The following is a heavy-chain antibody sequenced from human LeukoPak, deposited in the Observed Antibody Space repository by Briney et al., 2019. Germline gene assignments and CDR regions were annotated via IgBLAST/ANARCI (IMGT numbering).Heavy chain of an antibody. Sequence: SETLSLTCTVSGGSISSSSYYWGWIRQPPGKGLEWIGSIYYSGSTYYNPSLESRVTISVDTSKNQFSLKLSSVTAADTAVYYCARRPIQHNWFDPWGQGTLVTVSS. CDR3: ARRPIQHNWFDP. CDR1: GGSISSSSYY. CDR2: IYYSGST. J-gene: IGHJ5*02. V-gene: IGHV4-39*07.